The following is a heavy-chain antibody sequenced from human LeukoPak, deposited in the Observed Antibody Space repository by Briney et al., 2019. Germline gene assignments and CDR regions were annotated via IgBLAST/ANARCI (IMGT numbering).Heavy chain of an antibody. CDR3: ARGARSGWYEPQYY. CDR2: ISYDGSNK. CDR1: GFTFSSYA. V-gene: IGHV3-30-3*01. Sequence: GGSLRLSCAASGFTFSSYAMHWVRQAPGKGLGWVAVISYDGSNKYYADSVKGRFTISRDNSKNTLYLQMNSLRAEDTAVYYCARGARSGWYEPQYYWGQGTLVTVSS. J-gene: IGHJ4*02. D-gene: IGHD6-19*01.